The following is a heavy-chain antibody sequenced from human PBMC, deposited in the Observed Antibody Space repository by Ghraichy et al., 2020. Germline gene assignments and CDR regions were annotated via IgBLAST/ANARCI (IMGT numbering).Heavy chain of an antibody. CDR1: GGSISSSSYY. V-gene: IGHV4-39*01. CDR3: ARQVLAAAGQEYDY. J-gene: IGHJ4*02. D-gene: IGHD6-13*01. CDR2: VYYSGST. Sequence: SETLTLTCTVSGGSISSSSYYWGWIRQPPGKGLEWIGSVYYSGSTYYNPSLKSRVTISVDTSKSQFSLKLISVTAADTAVYYCARQVLAAAGQEYDYWGQGTLVTVSS.